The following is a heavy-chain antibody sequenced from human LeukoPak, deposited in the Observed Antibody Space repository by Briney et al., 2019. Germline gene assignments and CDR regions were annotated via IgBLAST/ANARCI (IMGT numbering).Heavy chain of an antibody. D-gene: IGHD3-22*01. CDR1: GGSFSGYY. V-gene: IGHV4-34*01. Sequence: SETLSLTCAVYGGSFSGYYWSLIRQPPGKGLGWIGEINHSGSTNYNPSLKSRVTISVDTSKNQFSLKLSSVTAADTAVYYCARIGVVTGSLGSWGQGTLVTVSS. CDR3: ARIGVVTGSLGS. J-gene: IGHJ4*02. CDR2: INHSGST.